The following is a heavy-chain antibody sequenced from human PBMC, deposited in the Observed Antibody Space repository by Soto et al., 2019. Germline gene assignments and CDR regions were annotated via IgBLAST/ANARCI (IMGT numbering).Heavy chain of an antibody. Sequence: PSETLSLTCTVSGGSISSSYYWSWIRQTPGKGLQYIGYIYYSGSTNYNPSLKSRVTISVDTSKNQFSLKLSSVTAADTAVYYCARDRQIQLRFRADYYYYYGMDVWGQGTTVTVSS. D-gene: IGHD5-18*01. CDR3: ARDRQIQLRFRADYYYYYGMDV. V-gene: IGHV4-61*01. CDR1: GGSISSSYY. CDR2: IYYSGST. J-gene: IGHJ6*02.